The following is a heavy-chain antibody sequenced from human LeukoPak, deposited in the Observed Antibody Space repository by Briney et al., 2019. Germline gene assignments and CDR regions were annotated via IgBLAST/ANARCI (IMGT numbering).Heavy chain of an antibody. CDR3: AREGSATARSFVSNDY. CDR2: IQTSGNG. V-gene: IGHV4-4*07. J-gene: IGHJ4*02. CDR1: AGSISTYY. D-gene: IGHD6-6*01. Sequence: SETLSLTCTVSAGSISTYYWGWIRQQAGNGREWILCIQTSGNGDYNPALKSRVTMSVDTSKNQFSLNVRSVTAADTAVYYCAREGSATARSFVSNDYWGQGTLVTVSS.